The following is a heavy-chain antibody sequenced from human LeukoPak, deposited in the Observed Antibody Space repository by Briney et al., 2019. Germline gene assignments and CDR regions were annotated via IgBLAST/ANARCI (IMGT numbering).Heavy chain of an antibody. J-gene: IGHJ4*02. D-gene: IGHD2-8*01. Sequence: ASVKVSCKASGYTFTSYGISWVRQAPGQGLEWMGWISAYNGNTNYAQKLQGRVTMTTDTSTSTAYMELRSLRSDDTAVYYSATARGVGTTVDYWGQGTRVTVSS. CDR3: ATARGVGTTVDY. V-gene: IGHV1-18*01. CDR1: GYTFTSYG. CDR2: ISAYNGNT.